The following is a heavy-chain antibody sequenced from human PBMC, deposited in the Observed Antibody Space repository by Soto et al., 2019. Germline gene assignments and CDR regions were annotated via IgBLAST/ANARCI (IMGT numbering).Heavy chain of an antibody. CDR2: INPNDNST. J-gene: IGHJ4*02. CDR1: GFTFSTNY. V-gene: IGHV1-46*01. CDR3: ARDVVDHYFDY. Sequence: QVQLVQSGAEVKTPGASVKISCKASGFTFSTNYMHWLRQAPGQGLEWMGIINPNDNSTTNAEKFQGRVTMTSDTSTSTVYMELSSLRSEDTAFYYCARDVVDHYFDYWGQGTLVTVSS.